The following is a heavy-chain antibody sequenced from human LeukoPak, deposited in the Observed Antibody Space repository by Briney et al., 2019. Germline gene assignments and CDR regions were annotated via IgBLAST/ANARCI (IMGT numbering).Heavy chain of an antibody. Sequence: GGSLRLSCAASGLTVSSSYMSWVRQAPGKGLEWVSIIYNDGSTYYADSMKGRFTISRDNSKNTLYLQMNSLRAEDTAAYYCARAGYGDPHFDFWGQGTLVTVSS. J-gene: IGHJ4*02. D-gene: IGHD4-17*01. CDR2: IYNDGST. CDR1: GLTVSSSY. CDR3: ARAGYGDPHFDF. V-gene: IGHV3-53*01.